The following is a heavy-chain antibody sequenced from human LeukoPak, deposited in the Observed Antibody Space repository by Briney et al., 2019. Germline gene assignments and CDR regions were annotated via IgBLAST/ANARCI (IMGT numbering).Heavy chain of an antibody. CDR1: EFAFSTYN. CDR3: AKDDWESYYFDY. J-gene: IGHJ4*02. V-gene: IGHV3-48*01. D-gene: IGHD3-16*01. Sequence: GGSLRLSCAASEFAFSTYNMNWVRQAPGKGLEWVSYISTGSSTTYYADSVKGRFTISRDNSKNTLYLQMNSLRAEDTAVYYCAKDDWESYYFDYWGQGTLVTVSS. CDR2: ISTGSSTT.